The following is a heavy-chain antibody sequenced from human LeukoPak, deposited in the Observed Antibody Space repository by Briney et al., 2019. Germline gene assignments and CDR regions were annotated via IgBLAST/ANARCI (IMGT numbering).Heavy chain of an antibody. D-gene: IGHD2-8*01. CDR2: IQYDGSNE. J-gene: IGHJ6*03. Sequence: GGSLRLSCAASRFTFSSYGMHWVRQAPGKGLEWVAYIQYDGSNEQYADSVKGRFSISRDSSKNISYLQMNSLRAEDTAVYYCAKDRCSNGVGCYYYYMDVWGKGTTVTISS. CDR3: AKDRCSNGVGCYYYYMDV. CDR1: RFTFSSYG. V-gene: IGHV3-30*02.